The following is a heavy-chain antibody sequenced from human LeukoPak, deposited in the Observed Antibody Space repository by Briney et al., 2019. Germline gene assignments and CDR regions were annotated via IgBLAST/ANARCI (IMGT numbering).Heavy chain of an antibody. CDR2: INHSGST. CDR3: ARGRMDTATLYYFDY. Sequence: SETLSLTCAVHGGSFSGYYWSWIRQPPGKGLEWIGEINHSGSTNYNPSLKSRVTISVDTSKNQFSLKLSSVTAADTAVYYCARGRMDTATLYYFDYWGQGTLVTVSS. D-gene: IGHD5-18*01. J-gene: IGHJ4*02. CDR1: GGSFSGYY. V-gene: IGHV4-34*01.